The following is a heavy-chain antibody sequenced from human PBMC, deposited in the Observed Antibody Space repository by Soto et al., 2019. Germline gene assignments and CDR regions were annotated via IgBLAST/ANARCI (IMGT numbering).Heavy chain of an antibody. CDR3: AGGQYYFGY. CDR2: ISYDGSNK. V-gene: IGHV3-30*03. D-gene: IGHD2-15*01. Sequence: QVQLVGLGGGDVRSGTPLGLPCEAFGFPSFTHGINWARPAPGKGLEWVAKISYDGSNKFYADSVKGRLTISRDISKNTLYLQMSSLRAEDTAVYYCAGGQYYFGYCGQGTVVSVSS. J-gene: IGHJ4*02. CDR1: GFPSFTHG.